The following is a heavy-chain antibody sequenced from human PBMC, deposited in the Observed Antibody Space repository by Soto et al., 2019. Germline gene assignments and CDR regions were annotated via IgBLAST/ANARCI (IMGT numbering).Heavy chain of an antibody. V-gene: IGHV1-18*03. CDR3: ARGRYGDY. Sequence: QVHLVQSGAEVKKPGASVKVSCKGSGYDFTTYGITWVRQAPGQGLEWMAWISAHNGNTDYAQKLQGRVTVTRDTSTSTAYMELRSRRSDDMAMYYCARGRYGDYWGQGALVTVSS. CDR1: GYDFTTYG. D-gene: IGHD1-1*01. CDR2: ISAHNGNT. J-gene: IGHJ4*02.